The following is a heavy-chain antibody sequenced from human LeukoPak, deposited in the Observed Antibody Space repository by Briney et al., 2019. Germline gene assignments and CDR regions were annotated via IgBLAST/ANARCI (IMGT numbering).Heavy chain of an antibody. J-gene: IGHJ4*02. D-gene: IGHD3-9*01. CDR3: ARGPDVLRYFDWLLSPHDFDY. V-gene: IGHV1-2*02. CDR2: INPNSGGT. Sequence: ASVKVSCKASGYTFTGYYMHWVRQAPGQGLEWMGWINPNSGGTNYAQKFQGRVTMTRDTSISTAYMELSRLRSDDTAVHYCARGPDVLRYFDWLLSPHDFDYWGQGTLVTVSS. CDR1: GYTFTGYY.